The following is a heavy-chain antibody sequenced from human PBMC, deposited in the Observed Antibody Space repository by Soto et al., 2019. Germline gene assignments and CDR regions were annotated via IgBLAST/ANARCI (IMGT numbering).Heavy chain of an antibody. D-gene: IGHD1-1*01. Sequence: QVQLQESGPGLVQPSQTLSLSCSVSGVSISTGGFYWSWVRQHPEKGLEWIGYIYHSGNTDYNPSPQSRVAISLGPSQDHFSLKLTSVTAADTAVYFCAIGVRPTGAPGFWYFERWGRGTLVSVSS. CDR1: GVSISTGGFY. CDR3: AIGVRPTGAPGFWYFER. J-gene: IGHJ2*01. CDR2: IYHSGNT. V-gene: IGHV4-31*03.